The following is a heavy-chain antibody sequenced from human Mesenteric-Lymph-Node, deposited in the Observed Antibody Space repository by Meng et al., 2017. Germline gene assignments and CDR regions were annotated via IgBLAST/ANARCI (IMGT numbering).Heavy chain of an antibody. V-gene: IGHV3-66*02. D-gene: IGHD5-18*01. CDR3: ARDHAGSAGILSM. J-gene: IGHJ4*02. CDR1: ALTVSTNY. CDR2: IYSGGSA. Sequence: GGSLRLSCAASALTVSTNYMSWVRQAPGKGLQWVSVIYSGGSAYYADSVKGRFTISRDNPKNTVYLQMNSLGPEDTAVYYCARDHAGSAGILSMWGQGTLVTVSS.